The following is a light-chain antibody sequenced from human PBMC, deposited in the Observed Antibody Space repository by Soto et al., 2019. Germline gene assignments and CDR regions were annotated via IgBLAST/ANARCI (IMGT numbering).Light chain of an antibody. Sequence: QSVLTQPASVSGSPGQSITISCTGTSSDVGGYNYVSWYQQHPGKAPKLMIYEVSNRPSGVSNRFSGSKSGNTASLTISGLQAEDEADYYCSSYTSTQTVVFGGGTKLTVL. CDR3: SSYTSTQTVV. V-gene: IGLV2-14*01. CDR2: EVS. J-gene: IGLJ2*01. CDR1: SSDVGGYNY.